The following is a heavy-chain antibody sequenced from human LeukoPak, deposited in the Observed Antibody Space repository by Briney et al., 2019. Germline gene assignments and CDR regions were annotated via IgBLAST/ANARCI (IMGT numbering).Heavy chain of an antibody. CDR3: AKGRLRPDYYFDY. J-gene: IGHJ4*02. Sequence: GGSLRLSCAASDFTFSSYWMSWVRQAPGKGLEWVSAISGSGGSTYYADSVKGRFTISRDNSKNTLYLQMNSLRAEDTAVYYCAKGRLRPDYYFDYWGQGTLVTVSS. V-gene: IGHV3-23*01. CDR2: ISGSGGST. CDR1: DFTFSSYW. D-gene: IGHD5-12*01.